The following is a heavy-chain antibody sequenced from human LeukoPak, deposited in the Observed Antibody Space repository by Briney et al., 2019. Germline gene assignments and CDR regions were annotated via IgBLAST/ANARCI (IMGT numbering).Heavy chain of an antibody. V-gene: IGHV4-59*01. Sequence: SETLSLTCTVSGGSISSYYWSWIRQPPGKGLEWIGYIYYSGSTNYNPSLKSRVTISVDTSKNQFSLKLSSVTAADTAVYYCARVNTMVRGVRSWFDPWGQGTLVTVSS. D-gene: IGHD3-10*01. CDR3: ARVNTMVRGVRSWFDP. CDR1: GGSISSYY. J-gene: IGHJ5*02. CDR2: IYYSGST.